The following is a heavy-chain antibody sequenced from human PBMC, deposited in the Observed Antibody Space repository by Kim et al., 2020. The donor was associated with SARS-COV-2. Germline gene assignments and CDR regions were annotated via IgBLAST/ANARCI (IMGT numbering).Heavy chain of an antibody. CDR2: IRSKANNFAT. Sequence: GGSLRLSCEASGFIFSGATINWVRQASGTGLEWVGRIRSKANNFATEYAASVKGRFIISRDDSKNTAYLQLNNLKTEDTADYYCTRPPLRVGAPALWYFDLWGRGTLVSVSS. CDR1: GFIFSGAT. CDR3: TRPPLRVGAPALWYFDL. J-gene: IGHJ2*01. D-gene: IGHD1-26*01. V-gene: IGHV3-73*01.